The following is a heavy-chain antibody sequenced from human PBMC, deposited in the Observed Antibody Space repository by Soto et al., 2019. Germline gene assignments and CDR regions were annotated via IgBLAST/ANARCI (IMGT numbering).Heavy chain of an antibody. CDR2: IYYSGST. J-gene: IGHJ4*02. Sequence: PSEALSLTCTVSGGSISSYYWSWIRQPPGKGLEWIGYIYYSGSTNYNPSLKSRVTISVDTSKNQFSLKLSSVTAADTAVYYCARDRWSGIDYWGQGTLVTVSS. D-gene: IGHD3-3*01. CDR3: ARDRWSGIDY. CDR1: GGSISSYY. V-gene: IGHV4-59*01.